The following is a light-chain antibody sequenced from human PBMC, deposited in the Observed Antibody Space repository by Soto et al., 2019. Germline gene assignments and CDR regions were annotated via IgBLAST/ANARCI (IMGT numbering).Light chain of an antibody. V-gene: IGKV1-8*01. Sequence: AIRMTQSPSSFSASTGARVTITCRASQGISSYLAWYQQKPGKAPKLLIYAASTLQSGVPSRFSCSRSGTDFTLTISCLQSYDLATYDCQQYYSYPYTCGPATKVDIK. J-gene: IGKJ3*01. CDR1: QGISSY. CDR2: AAS. CDR3: QQYYSYPYT.